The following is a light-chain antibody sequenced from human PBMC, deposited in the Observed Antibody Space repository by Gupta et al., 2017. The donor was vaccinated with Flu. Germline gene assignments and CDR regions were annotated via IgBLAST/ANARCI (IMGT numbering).Light chain of an antibody. CDR2: GAS. V-gene: IGKV1-39*01. CDR1: QPINNF. Sequence: DIQMTQSPSYLSASVGDRVIITCRATQPINNFLNWYQLKPGRVPQLLIYGASTLQSGVPSRFSGSGSGTLFTLTITNVQPEDFASYYCQQGYRTPRTVGGGTTVEI. CDR3: QQGYRTPRT. J-gene: IGKJ4*01.